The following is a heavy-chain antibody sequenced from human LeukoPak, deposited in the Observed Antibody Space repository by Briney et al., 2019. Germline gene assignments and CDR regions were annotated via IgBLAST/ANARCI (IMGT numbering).Heavy chain of an antibody. J-gene: IGHJ4*02. Sequence: ASVKASCKASGYTFTSYGITWVRQAPGQGLEWMGWINANNGDTNYAQNLQGRVTMTRDTSTSTAYMELRSLRSDDTAVYYCARGPIAAAGDYWGQGTLVTVSS. D-gene: IGHD6-13*01. CDR1: GYTFTSYG. CDR3: ARGPIAAAGDY. CDR2: INANNGDT. V-gene: IGHV1-18*01.